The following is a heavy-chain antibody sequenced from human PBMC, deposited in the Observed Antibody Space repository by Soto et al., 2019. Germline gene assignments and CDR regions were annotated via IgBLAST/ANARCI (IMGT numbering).Heavy chain of an antibody. CDR3: AKDYYYDSRPAKGDWFDP. Sequence: GGSLRLSCAASGFTFSSYAMSWVRQAPGKGLEWVSAISGSGGSTYYADSVKGRFTISRDNSKNTLYLQMNSLRAEDTAVYYCAKDYYYDSRPAKGDWFDPWGQGTLVTVAS. V-gene: IGHV3-23*01. CDR1: GFTFSSYA. D-gene: IGHD3-22*01. J-gene: IGHJ5*02. CDR2: ISGSGGST.